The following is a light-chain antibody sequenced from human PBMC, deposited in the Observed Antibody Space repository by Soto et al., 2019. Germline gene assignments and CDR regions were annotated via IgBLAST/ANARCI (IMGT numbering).Light chain of an antibody. V-gene: IGKV1-12*01. J-gene: IGKJ1*01. CDR1: QDITRW. CDR3: QQANSIPWT. CDR2: TAS. Sequence: DIQLTQSPSFVSASVGDRVTITCRASQDITRWLAWYQQKTGKAPKILIHTASSLQSGVPSRFRGSVSGTDFTLTITSVQPDELATYYCQQANSIPWTFGQGTKVEIK.